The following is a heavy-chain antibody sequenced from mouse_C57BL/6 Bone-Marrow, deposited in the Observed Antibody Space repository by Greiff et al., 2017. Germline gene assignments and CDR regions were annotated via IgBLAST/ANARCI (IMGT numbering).Heavy chain of an antibody. V-gene: IGHV1-18*01. D-gene: IGHD1-1*01. CDR2: INPNNGGT. J-gene: IGHJ2*01. CDR3: ARLITTVVAYYFDY. Sequence: VQLQPSGPELVKPGASVKIPCKASGYTFTDYNMDWVKQSHGKSLEWIGDINPNNGGTIYNQKFKGKATLTVDKSSSTAYMELRSLTSEDTAVYYCARLITTVVAYYFDYWGQGTTLTVSS. CDR1: GYTFTDYN.